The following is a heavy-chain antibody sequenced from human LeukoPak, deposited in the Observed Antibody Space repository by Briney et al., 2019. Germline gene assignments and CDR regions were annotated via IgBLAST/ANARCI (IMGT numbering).Heavy chain of an antibody. Sequence: GGSLRLSCAASGFTFSSYSMNWVRQAPGEGLEWVSSISSSGSFIYYADSVKGRFTISRDNARNSLFLQMNSLRAEDTAVYYCARDLGYCSSAGCSESGAVDIWGQGTMVTVSS. CDR3: ARDLGYCSSAGCSESGAVDI. V-gene: IGHV3-21*01. CDR2: ISSSGSFI. CDR1: GFTFSSYS. J-gene: IGHJ3*02. D-gene: IGHD2-2*01.